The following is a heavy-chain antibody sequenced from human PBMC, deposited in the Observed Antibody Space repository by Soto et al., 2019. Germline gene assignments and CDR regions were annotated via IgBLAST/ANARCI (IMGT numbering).Heavy chain of an antibody. CDR1: GGSISSSSYY. D-gene: IGHD2-2*01. J-gene: IGHJ6*03. V-gene: IGHV4-39*01. CDR3: ARHRGPAAARYYYYMDV. CDR2: IYYSGST. Sequence: SETLSLTCTVSGGSISSSSYYWGWIRQPPGKGLEWIGSIYYSGSTYYNPSLKSRVTISVDTSKNQFSLKLSSVTAADTAVYYCARHRGPAAARYYYYMDVWGKGTTVTVSS.